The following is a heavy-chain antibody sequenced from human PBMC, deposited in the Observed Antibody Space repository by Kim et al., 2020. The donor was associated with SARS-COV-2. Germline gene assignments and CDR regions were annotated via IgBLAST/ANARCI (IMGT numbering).Heavy chain of an antibody. CDR2: IYYSGST. D-gene: IGHD3-3*01. J-gene: IGHJ4*02. V-gene: IGHV4-39*01. CDR3: ARNFHRDPFDY. CDR1: GGSISSSSYY. Sequence: SETLSLTCTVSGGSISSSSYYWGWIRQPPGKGLEWIGSIYYSGSTYYNPSLKSRVTISVDTSKNQFSLKLSSVTAADTAVYYCARNFHRDPFDYCGQGTLFTVSS.